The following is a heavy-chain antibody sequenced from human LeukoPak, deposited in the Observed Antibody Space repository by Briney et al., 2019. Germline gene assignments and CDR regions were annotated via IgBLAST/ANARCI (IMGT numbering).Heavy chain of an antibody. Sequence: ASVKVSCKVSGYTLTELSMHWVRQAPGKGLEWMGGFDPEDGETIYAQKFQGRVTMTEDTSTDTAYMELSSLRSEDTAVYYCATGLSWTVPGLGSRYHYYGMDVWGQGTTVTVSS. CDR2: FDPEDGET. CDR3: ATGLSWTVPGLGSRYHYYGMDV. J-gene: IGHJ6*02. V-gene: IGHV1-24*01. D-gene: IGHD3-10*02. CDR1: GYTLTELS.